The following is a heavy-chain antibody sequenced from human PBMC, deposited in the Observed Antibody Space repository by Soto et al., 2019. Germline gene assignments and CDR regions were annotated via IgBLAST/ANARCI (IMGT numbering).Heavy chain of an antibody. CDR1: GFTFSNAW. D-gene: IGHD2-2*01. V-gene: IGHV3-15*01. J-gene: IGHJ6*03. CDR2: IKSKTDGGTT. Sequence: EVQLVESGGGLVKPGGSLRLSCAASGFTFSNAWMSWVRQAPGKGLEWVGRIKSKTDGGTTDYAAPVKGRFTISRDDSKNTLYLQMNSLKTEDTAVYYCTTPSVVPAASTDYYYYYYMDVWGIGTTVTVSS. CDR3: TTPSVVPAASTDYYYYYYMDV.